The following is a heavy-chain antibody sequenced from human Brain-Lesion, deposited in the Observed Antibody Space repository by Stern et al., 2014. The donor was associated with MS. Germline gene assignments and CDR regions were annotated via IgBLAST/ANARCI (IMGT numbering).Heavy chain of an antibody. CDR1: GGSVSSTSYA. Sequence: QVQLVESGPGLVKPSETLSLTCTVAGGSVSSTSYAWAWIRQPPGKGLEWIGTIYYSGNTYYSPSLKSRLTLSLDRSKNHFSRQLGFVTAADTAVYYCAGEEDIRYCSGGSCTGNWFDPWGQGTLVTVSS. J-gene: IGHJ5*02. CDR3: AGEEDIRYCSGGSCTGNWFDP. V-gene: IGHV4-39*02. CDR2: IYYSGNT. D-gene: IGHD2-15*01.